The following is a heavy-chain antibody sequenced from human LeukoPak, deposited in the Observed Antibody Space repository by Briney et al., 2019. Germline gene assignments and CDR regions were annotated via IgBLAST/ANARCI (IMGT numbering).Heavy chain of an antibody. V-gene: IGHV3-23*01. CDR3: AKRDF. CDR2: ISGSGGTT. J-gene: IGHJ4*02. Sequence: PGGSLRLSCTASGFTFSNAGMNWVRQAPGKGLEWVSAISGSGGTTYYAGSVKGRFTISRDNSKNTLFLQMNSLRADDTAIYYCAKRDFWGQGTLVTVSS. CDR1: GFTFSNAG.